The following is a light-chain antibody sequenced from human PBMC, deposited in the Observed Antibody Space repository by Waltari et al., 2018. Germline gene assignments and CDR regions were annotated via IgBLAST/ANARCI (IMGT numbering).Light chain of an antibody. J-gene: IGKJ1*01. CDR2: LAS. CDR1: QRLLYTSNNKNY. Sequence: DVVMTQSPDSLSVSLGERTTINCKSSQRLLYTSNNKNYLAWYQQKPGQPPKILIFLASIRESGVPDRFSGSVSGPDFTLTISGRQAEDVASYFCLQYLHTPRTFGQGTKVEIK. CDR3: LQYLHTPRT. V-gene: IGKV4-1*01.